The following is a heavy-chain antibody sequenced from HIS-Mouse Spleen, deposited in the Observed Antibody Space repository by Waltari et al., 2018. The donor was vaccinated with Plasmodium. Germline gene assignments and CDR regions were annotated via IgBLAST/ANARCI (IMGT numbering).Heavy chain of an antibody. CDR1: GFTSRSYG. CDR2: ISYDGSNK. D-gene: IGHD2-21*01. CDR3: AKDLSLWIDWYFDL. V-gene: IGHV3-30*18. Sequence: QVQLVESGVGVVQPGRPLRRSFPSFGFTSRSYGTHWVRQASGKGLEWVAVISYDGSNKYYADSVKGRFTISRDNSKNTLYLQMNSLRAEDTAVYYCAKDLSLWIDWYFDLWGRGTLVTVSS. J-gene: IGHJ2*01.